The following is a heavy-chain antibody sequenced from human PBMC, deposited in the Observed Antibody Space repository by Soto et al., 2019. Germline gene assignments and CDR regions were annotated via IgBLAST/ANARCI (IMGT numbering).Heavy chain of an antibody. V-gene: IGHV4-31*03. D-gene: IGHD3-10*01. CDR2: IYYSGST. CDR3: ARVGYYYGSGSYSIFDY. Sequence: SETLSLTCTVSGGSISSGGYYWTWIRQHPGKGLEWIGYIYYSGSTYYNPSLKSRVTISVDTSKNQFSLKLSSVTAADTAVYYCARVGYYYGSGSYSIFDYWGQGTLVTVSS. J-gene: IGHJ4*02. CDR1: GGSISSGGYY.